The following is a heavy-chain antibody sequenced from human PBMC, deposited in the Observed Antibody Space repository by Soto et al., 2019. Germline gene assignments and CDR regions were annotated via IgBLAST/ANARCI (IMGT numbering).Heavy chain of an antibody. CDR3: ARWFDT. Sequence: ESLKISCTGSGVSFNDSCIVWVRQVPGKGLEWMSVIYPDDSDTRYNPSFQGQVTMSADKSINTAYLTWSTQKASDTAIYFCARWFDTWGQGTLVTVSS. V-gene: IGHV5-51*01. CDR1: GVSFNDSC. CDR2: IYPDDSDT. J-gene: IGHJ5*02.